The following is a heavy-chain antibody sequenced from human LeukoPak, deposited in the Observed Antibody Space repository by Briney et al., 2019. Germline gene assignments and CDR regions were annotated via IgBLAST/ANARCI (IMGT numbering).Heavy chain of an antibody. Sequence: GGSLRLSCSASGFTFSNAWMSWLRQAPGNGLEWFVRIKSKTDGGTTDYAAPVKGRFTISRNDSKNTLYLQMNSLKAEYTAVYYCTTGYYYGSGSYSHRDAFDIWGQGTMVTVSS. J-gene: IGHJ3*02. CDR1: GFTFSNAW. CDR2: IKSKTDGGTT. D-gene: IGHD3-10*01. V-gene: IGHV3-15*01. CDR3: TTGYYYGSGSYSHRDAFDI.